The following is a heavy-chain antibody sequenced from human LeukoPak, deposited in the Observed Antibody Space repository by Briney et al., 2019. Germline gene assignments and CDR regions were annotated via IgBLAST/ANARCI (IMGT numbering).Heavy chain of an antibody. CDR3: ASPRSPLKPNYYCYYGVDV. CDR1: GGTFSSYT. D-gene: IGHD1-14*01. J-gene: IGHJ6*02. Sequence: ASVKVSCKASGGTFSSYTISRVRQAPGQGLERMGRIIPILGIANYAQKFQGRVTITADKSISTAYMELSSLRSEDTAVYYCASPRSPLKPNYYCYYGVDVWGQGTTVTVSS. V-gene: IGHV1-69*02. CDR2: IIPILGIA.